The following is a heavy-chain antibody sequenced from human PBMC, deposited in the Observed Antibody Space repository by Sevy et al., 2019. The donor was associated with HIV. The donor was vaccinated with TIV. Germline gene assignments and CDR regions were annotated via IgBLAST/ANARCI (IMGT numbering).Heavy chain of an antibody. D-gene: IGHD7-27*01. CDR1: GFTFNKYD. Sequence: GGSLRLSCAASGFTFNKYDMHWVRQPTGKGLEWLSGIGVRGDTHYPGAVKGRFTISRENAKNSLYLQMDDLRAGDTAVYYCATEGTGEQRAGFDFWVQGTLVTVSS. CDR2: IGVRGDT. CDR3: ATEGTGEQRAGFDF. V-gene: IGHV3-13*01. J-gene: IGHJ4*02.